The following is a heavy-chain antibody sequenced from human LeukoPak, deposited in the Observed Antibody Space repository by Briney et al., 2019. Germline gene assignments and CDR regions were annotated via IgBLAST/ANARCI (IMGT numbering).Heavy chain of an antibody. Sequence: EASVKVSSKPSGYTFTGYYVHRVRQAPGQGLEWMGWINPNRGGTNYAQKFQGRVTMTRDTSISTAYMELSRLRSDDTAVYCCARPLGSQGSYPLYDYWGQGTLVTVSS. CDR3: ARPLGSQGSYPLYDY. CDR1: GYTFTGYY. CDR2: INPNRGGT. V-gene: IGHV1-2*02. J-gene: IGHJ4*02. D-gene: IGHD3-16*01.